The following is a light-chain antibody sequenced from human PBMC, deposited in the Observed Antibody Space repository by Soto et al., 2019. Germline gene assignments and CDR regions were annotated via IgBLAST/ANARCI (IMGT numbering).Light chain of an antibody. CDR1: QTIGTN. J-gene: IGKJ1*01. V-gene: IGKV3-20*01. Sequence: EIVLTQSPGTLSLSPGERATLSCRASQTIGTNLVWYRQRPGQAPRLLIHGASARATGIPARFSGSGSGTDFTLTISRLEPEDFAVYYCQQYGSSSTWTFGQGTKVDIK. CDR3: QQYGSSSTWT. CDR2: GAS.